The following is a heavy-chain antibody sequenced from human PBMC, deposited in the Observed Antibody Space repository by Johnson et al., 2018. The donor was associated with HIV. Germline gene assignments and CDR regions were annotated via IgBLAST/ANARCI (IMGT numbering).Heavy chain of an antibody. Sequence: QVQLVESGGGLVQPGGSLRLSCAASGFTFSNAWMSWVRQAPGKGLEWVSYISSSGSTIYYADSVRGRFTISRDNAKNSLSLQMNSLRAEDTAMYYCARGYSSSSDDAFDIWGQGTLVTVSS. CDR3: ARGYSSSSDDAFDI. V-gene: IGHV3-11*01. CDR1: GFTFSNAW. CDR2: ISSSGSTI. D-gene: IGHD6-13*01. J-gene: IGHJ3*02.